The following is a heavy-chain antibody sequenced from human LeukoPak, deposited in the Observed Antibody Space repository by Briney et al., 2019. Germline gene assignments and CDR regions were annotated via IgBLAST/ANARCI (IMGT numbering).Heavy chain of an antibody. CDR3: ARDPGYWTVYYFDY. CDR1: GFTLNYYG. J-gene: IGHJ4*02. Sequence: GGSLRLSCAASGFTLNYYGMNWVRQAPGKGLEWISYISGSTGTIYYADSVKGRFTISRDNTKNSLYLHMNSLRVEDTAVYYCARDPGYWTVYYFDYWGQGSQVTVSS. CDR2: ISGSTGTI. D-gene: IGHD2-8*02. V-gene: IGHV3-48*04.